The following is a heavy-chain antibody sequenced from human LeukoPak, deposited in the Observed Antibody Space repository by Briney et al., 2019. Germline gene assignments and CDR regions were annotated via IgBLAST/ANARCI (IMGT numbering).Heavy chain of an antibody. CDR2: IFYTGTT. CDR3: GRGENGDYEIDS. J-gene: IGHJ4*02. V-gene: IGHV4-59*01. Sequence: SETLSLTCTVSGGSISTYYWSWIRQPPGKGLEWIGYIFYTGTTNYNPSLKSRVAISVDTSKNQFSLKLTSVTAADTAVYYCGRGENGDYEIDSWGQGTLVTVSS. CDR1: GGSISTYY. D-gene: IGHD4-17*01.